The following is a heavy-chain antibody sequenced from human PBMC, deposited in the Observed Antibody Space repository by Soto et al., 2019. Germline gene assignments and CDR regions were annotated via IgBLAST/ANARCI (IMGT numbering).Heavy chain of an antibody. D-gene: IGHD3-22*01. Sequence: QVQLVQSGAEVKKPGASMKVSCRTSGYSFTSHFIHWVRQAPGQRLEWMGWINTGNGNTRYSENLEGRVTITRATSASTVYIELSSLRSEDTAVYYCARDRYYYYNTSGYYSYWGQGTLVTVSS. CDR3: ARDRYYYYNTSGYYSY. J-gene: IGHJ4*02. CDR1: GYSFTSHF. V-gene: IGHV1-3*04. CDR2: INTGNGNT.